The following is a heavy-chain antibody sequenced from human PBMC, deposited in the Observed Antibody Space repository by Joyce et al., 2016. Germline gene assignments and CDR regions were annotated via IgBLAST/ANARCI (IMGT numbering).Heavy chain of an antibody. V-gene: IGHV1-18*01. CDR2: ISAYNGNT. Sequence: QVQLVQSGAAVKKPGGSVKVSCKASGYTFTSYGISWVGQAPGQGLEWMGWISAYNGNTNYAQKLQGRVTMTTDTSTSTAYMELRSLRSDDTDVYYCAREAYDCSGGSCYSSWFDPWGQGTLVTVSS. J-gene: IGHJ5*02. D-gene: IGHD2-15*01. CDR1: GYTFTSYG. CDR3: AREAYDCSGGSCYSSWFDP.